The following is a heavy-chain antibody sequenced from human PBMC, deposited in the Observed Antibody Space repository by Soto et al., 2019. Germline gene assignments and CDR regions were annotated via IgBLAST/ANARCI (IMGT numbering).Heavy chain of an antibody. CDR1: GGSFSGYY. CDR2: INHSGST. V-gene: IGHV4-34*01. D-gene: IGHD6-13*01. J-gene: IGHJ4*01. CDR3: ARYSAASGTYYFDY. Sequence: PSETLSLTCAVYGGSFSGYYWTWIRQPPGTGLEWIGEINHSGSTNYNPSLKSRVTISVDTSKNQLSLILYSVTAADTGVYYCARYSAASGTYYFDYWGQGTLVTVSS.